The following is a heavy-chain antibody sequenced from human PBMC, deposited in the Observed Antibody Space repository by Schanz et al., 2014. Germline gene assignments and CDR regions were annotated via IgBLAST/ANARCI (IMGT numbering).Heavy chain of an antibody. V-gene: IGHV1-69*08. D-gene: IGHD3-9*01. CDR3: AKVDRTRYYAMDV. CDR1: GGTFSSST. CDR2: IIPILDKT. J-gene: IGHJ6*02. Sequence: QVQLVQSGAEVKKPGSSVKVSCKASGGTFSSSTLTWVRQAPGQGLGWMGRIIPILDKTNYAQKFQGRVTMTADKSTSTVYMEVSGLRSEDTAVYYCAKVDRTRYYAMDVWGQGTTVTVSS.